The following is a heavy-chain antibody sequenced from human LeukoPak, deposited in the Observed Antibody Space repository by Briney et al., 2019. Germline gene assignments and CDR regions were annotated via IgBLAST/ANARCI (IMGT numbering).Heavy chain of an antibody. V-gene: IGHV3-30*02. CDR3: VKYDTTVTPHFDY. CDR2: IRNDGSNK. J-gene: IGHJ4*02. CDR1: GFIFSSYG. D-gene: IGHD4-17*01. Sequence: AGGSLRLSCAVSGFIFSSYGMHWLRQAPGKGLEWVAFIRNDGSNKYYPDSVKGRFTISRDNSKNTLYLQMNSLRAEDMAVYYCVKYDTTVTPHFDYWGQGTLVTVSS.